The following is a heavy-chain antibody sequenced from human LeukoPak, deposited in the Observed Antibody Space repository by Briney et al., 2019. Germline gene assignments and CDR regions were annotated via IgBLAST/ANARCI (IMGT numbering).Heavy chain of an antibody. J-gene: IGHJ4*02. CDR1: GFTFISYG. CDR2: ISYDGSNK. Sequence: GGSLLLSCAASGFTFISYGMHWVRQAPGKGLEWVAVISYDGSNKYYADSVKGRFTISRDNSKNTLYLQMNSLRAEDTAVYYCAKDPTGDFKFDYWGQGTLVTVSS. D-gene: IGHD2/OR15-2a*01. CDR3: AKDPTGDFKFDY. V-gene: IGHV3-30*18.